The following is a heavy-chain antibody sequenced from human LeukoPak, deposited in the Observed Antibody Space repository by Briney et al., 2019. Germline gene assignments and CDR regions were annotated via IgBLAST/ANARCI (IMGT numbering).Heavy chain of an antibody. CDR3: ASDCSSTSCDFDY. Sequence: GGSLRLSCAASGFTFSSYWMSWVRQAPGKGLEWVANIKQDGSEKYYVDSVKGRFTISRDNAKNSLYLQMNSLRAEDTAVYYCASDCSSTSCDFDYWGQGTLVTVSS. D-gene: IGHD2-2*01. CDR2: IKQDGSEK. J-gene: IGHJ4*02. V-gene: IGHV3-7*01. CDR1: GFTFSSYW.